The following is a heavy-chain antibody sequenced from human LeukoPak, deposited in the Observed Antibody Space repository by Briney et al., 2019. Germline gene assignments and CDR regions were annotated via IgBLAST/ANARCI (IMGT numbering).Heavy chain of an antibody. CDR1: GVSFSNAW. CDR3: ARERYPRGFDY. Sequence: GGSLRLSCAASGVSFSNAWMSWVRQAPGKGLEWVGRIKSKTDGGTTDYAAPVKGRFTISRDDSTNTLYLQMNSLRAEDTAVYYCARERYPRGFDYWGQGTLVTVSS. D-gene: IGHD1-1*01. V-gene: IGHV3-15*01. CDR2: IKSKTDGGTT. J-gene: IGHJ4*02.